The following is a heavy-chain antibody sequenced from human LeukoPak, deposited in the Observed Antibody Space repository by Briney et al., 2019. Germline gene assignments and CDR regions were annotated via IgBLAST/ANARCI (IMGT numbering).Heavy chain of an antibody. V-gene: IGHV1-69*13. CDR3: AYARRNYYDSSGYAFDI. CDR2: IIPIFGTA. J-gene: IGHJ3*02. CDR1: GGTFSSYA. D-gene: IGHD3-22*01. Sequence: SVNVSCKASGGTFSSYAISWVRQAPGQGLEWMGGIIPIFGTANYAQKFQGRVTITADESTSTAYMELSSLRSEDTAVYYCAYARRNYYDSSGYAFDIWGQGTMVTVSS.